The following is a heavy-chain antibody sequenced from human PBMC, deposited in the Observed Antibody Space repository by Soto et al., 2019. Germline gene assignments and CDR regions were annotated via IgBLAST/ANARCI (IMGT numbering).Heavy chain of an antibody. CDR3: ARDLWGWNHNWFDP. D-gene: IGHD1-1*01. V-gene: IGHV1-18*04. CDR1: GYTFTSYG. Sequence: ASVKVPCKASGYTFTSYGISWVRQAPGQGLEWMGWISAYNGNTNYAQKLQGRVTMTTDTSTSTAYMELRSLRSDDTAVYYCARDLWGWNHNWFDPWGQGTLVTVSS. J-gene: IGHJ5*02. CDR2: ISAYNGNT.